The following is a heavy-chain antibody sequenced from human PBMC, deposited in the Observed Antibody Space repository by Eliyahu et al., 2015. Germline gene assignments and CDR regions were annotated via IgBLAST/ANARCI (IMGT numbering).Heavy chain of an antibody. J-gene: IGHJ4*02. V-gene: IGHV3-23*01. D-gene: IGHD1-26*01. CDR3: AKDASVPRGATVLFDY. Sequence: TISRDNSKNTLYLQMNSLRAEDXAVYYCAKDASVPRGATVLFDYWGQGTLVTVSS.